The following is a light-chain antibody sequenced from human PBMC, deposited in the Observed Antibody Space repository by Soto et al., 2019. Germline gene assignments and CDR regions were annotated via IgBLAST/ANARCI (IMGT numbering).Light chain of an antibody. CDR1: QSINSN. Sequence: EIVMTQSPLSLSVTPGEPASLSCRSIQSINSNLAWYQQQTGQAPRLLIYAASTSATAVPDRFSGSGSVTDFTLNISSLEPEDFAGYFCQQRSNWPPSITFGQVTRLEI. J-gene: IGKJ5*01. CDR2: AAS. CDR3: QQRSNWPPSIT. V-gene: IGKV3-11*01.